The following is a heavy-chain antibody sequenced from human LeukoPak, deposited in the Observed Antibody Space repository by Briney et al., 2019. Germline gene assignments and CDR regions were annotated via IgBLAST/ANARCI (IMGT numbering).Heavy chain of an antibody. CDR3: ARLVAARPTNWFDP. V-gene: IGHV4-59*02. CDR1: GFTVSSNY. CDR2: IYYSGST. J-gene: IGHJ5*02. D-gene: IGHD6-6*01. Sequence: GSLRLSCAASGFTVSSNYMSWIRQPPGKGLEWIGYIYYSGSTNYNPSLKSRVTISVDTSKNQFSLKLSSVTAADTAVYYCARLVAARPTNWFDPWGQGTLVTVSS.